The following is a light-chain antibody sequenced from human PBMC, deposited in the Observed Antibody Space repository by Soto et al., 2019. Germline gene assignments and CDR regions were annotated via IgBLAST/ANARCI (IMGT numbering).Light chain of an antibody. V-gene: IGLV2-14*03. J-gene: IGLJ1*01. CDR3: SAYTTSGTYV. CDR1: SSDVGGYNY. Sequence: QSALTQPASVSGSPGQSITISCTGTSSDVGGYNYVSWYQQHPDKAPKLMIHDVSNRPSGVSHRFSGSKSGNSASPTISGLQAEDEADYYCSAYTTSGTYVFGSGTKLTVL. CDR2: DVS.